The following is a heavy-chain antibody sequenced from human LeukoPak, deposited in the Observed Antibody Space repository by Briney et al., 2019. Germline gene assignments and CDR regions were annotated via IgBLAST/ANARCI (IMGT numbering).Heavy chain of an antibody. Sequence: ASVKVSCKASGYTFTSYGISWVRQAPGQGLEWMGWISTYNGNTNSAQKFQGRVTMTTDTSTDTAYMELSSLRSEDTAVYYCAREEFGYYDSSGYWEDYWGQGTLVTVSS. CDR1: GYTFTSYG. J-gene: IGHJ4*02. V-gene: IGHV1-18*01. D-gene: IGHD3-22*01. CDR2: ISTYNGNT. CDR3: AREEFGYYDSSGYWEDY.